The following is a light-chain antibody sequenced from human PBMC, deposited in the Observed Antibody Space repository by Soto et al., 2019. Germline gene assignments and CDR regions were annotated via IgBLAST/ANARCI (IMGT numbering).Light chain of an antibody. Sequence: EIVLTQSPGTLSLSPGERATLSCMSSQSVSSSYLAWSQQKPGQAPRLLIYGASNRATGIPARFSGSGAGTEFTLTISSLQSEDFAVYHCQQYNNWPSLFGQGTKVDIK. J-gene: IGKJ1*01. V-gene: IGKV3-15*01. CDR1: QSVSSSY. CDR3: QQYNNWPSL. CDR2: GAS.